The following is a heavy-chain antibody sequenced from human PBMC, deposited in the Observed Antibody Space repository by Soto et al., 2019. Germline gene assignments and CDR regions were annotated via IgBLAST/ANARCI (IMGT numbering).Heavy chain of an antibody. J-gene: IGHJ4*01. CDR3: ARGSPPYLDS. CDR2: INHSGST. V-gene: IGHV4-34*01. Sequence: GGIRQNPGKGLEWIGEINHSGSTNYNPSLKSRVTISVDTSKNQFSLKLSSVTAADTAVYSSARGSPPYLDSWCHGLLVTV.